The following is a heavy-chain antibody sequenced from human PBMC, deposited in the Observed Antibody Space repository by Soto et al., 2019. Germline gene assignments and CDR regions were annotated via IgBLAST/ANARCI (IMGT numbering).Heavy chain of an antibody. V-gene: IGHV4-39*01. J-gene: IGHJ3*02. CDR1: GGSISSSSYY. Sequence: QLQLQESGPGLVKPSETLSLTCTVSGGSISSSSYYWGWIRQPPGKGLEWIGSIYYSGSTYYNPSLKSRVTISVDTSKNQFSLKLSSVTAADTAVYYCARQRLTVRDSNDAFDIWGQGTMVTVSS. CDR2: IYYSGST. D-gene: IGHD3-10*01. CDR3: ARQRLTVRDSNDAFDI.